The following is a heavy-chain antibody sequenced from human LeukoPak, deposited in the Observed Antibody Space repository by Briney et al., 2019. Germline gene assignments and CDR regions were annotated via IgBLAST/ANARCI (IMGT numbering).Heavy chain of an antibody. Sequence: GASVKVSCKASGGTFSSYAVSWVRQAPGQGLEWMGGIIPIFGTANYAQKFQGRVTITADESTSTAYMELSSLRSEDTAVYYCARDGLRYSYGSGGLTQSFDYWGQGTLVTVSS. CDR2: IIPIFGTA. D-gene: IGHD5-18*01. CDR3: ARDGLRYSYGSGGLTQSFDY. CDR1: GGTFSSYA. J-gene: IGHJ4*02. V-gene: IGHV1-69*13.